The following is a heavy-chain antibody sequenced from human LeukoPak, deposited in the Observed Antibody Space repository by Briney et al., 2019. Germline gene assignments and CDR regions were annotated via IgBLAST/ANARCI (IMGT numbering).Heavy chain of an antibody. CDR1: GFTFEDYA. J-gene: IGHJ4*02. V-gene: IGHV3-43*02. D-gene: IGHD3-3*01. Sequence: GGSLRLSCAASGFTFEDYATHWVRQGPGKGLEWVSLISGNGNNIYYADSVKGRFTISRDNSKNSLYLQMNSLRTEDTALYYCAKDLPQYYDFWSGYYGGFDYWGQGTLVTVSS. CDR3: AKDLPQYYDFWSGYYGGFDY. CDR2: ISGNGNNI.